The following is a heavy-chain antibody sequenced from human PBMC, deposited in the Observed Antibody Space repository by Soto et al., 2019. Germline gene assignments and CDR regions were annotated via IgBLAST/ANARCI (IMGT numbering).Heavy chain of an antibody. CDR2: IIPIFGTA. D-gene: IGHD6-19*01. V-gene: IGHV1-69*13. Sequence: SVKVSCKASRVAFSKFIATWVRQAPGLGLEWVGGIIPIFGTANYAQKFQGRVTITADESTSTSYMEVNNLRSEDTAVYYCAKVRYSSPMGYYYGTDVWGQGTRVTVSS. CDR1: RVAFSKFI. CDR3: AKVRYSSPMGYYYGTDV. J-gene: IGHJ6*02.